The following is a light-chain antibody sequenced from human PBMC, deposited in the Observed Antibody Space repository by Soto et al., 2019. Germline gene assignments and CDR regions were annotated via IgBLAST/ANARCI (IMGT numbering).Light chain of an antibody. V-gene: IGLV1-44*01. CDR2: TNN. CDR3: AALDDSLNGVI. Sequence: QSVLTQPPSASGTPGQRVTISCSGGSSNIGSNTVNWYQQLPGTAPKVLIYTNNQRPSGVPDRFSGSKSGTSASLAISGLQSEDESDYYCAALDDSLNGVIFGGGTTLTVL. CDR1: SSNIGSNT. J-gene: IGLJ2*01.